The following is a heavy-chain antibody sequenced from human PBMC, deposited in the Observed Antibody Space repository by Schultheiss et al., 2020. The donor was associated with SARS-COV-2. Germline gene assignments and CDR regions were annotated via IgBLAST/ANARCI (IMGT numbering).Heavy chain of an antibody. CDR3: ARGLAVDNHFDY. V-gene: IGHV3-74*01. J-gene: IGHJ4*02. D-gene: IGHD6-19*01. CDR2: INSDGSST. Sequence: GESLKISCTASGFTFSSYWMSWVRQAPGKGLVWVSRINSDGSSTSYADSVKGRFTISRDNSKNTVYLQMNSLRAEDTAVYYCARGLAVDNHFDYWGQGSLVTVSS. CDR1: GFTFSSYW.